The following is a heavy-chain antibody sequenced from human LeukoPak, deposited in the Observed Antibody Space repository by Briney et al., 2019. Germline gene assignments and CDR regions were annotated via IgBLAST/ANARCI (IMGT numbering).Heavy chain of an antibody. CDR3: ARALREGRSGW. CDR2: INPNSCGT. Sequence: WASVNVSCKASGYTVTGYYMHWVRQAPGQGLEWMGRINPNSCGTNYAQKFQGRVTMARDTYISTAYMELSRLRSDDKAVYYCARALREGRSGWWGQGTLVTVSS. J-gene: IGHJ4*02. D-gene: IGHD6-19*01. CDR1: GYTVTGYY. V-gene: IGHV1-2*06.